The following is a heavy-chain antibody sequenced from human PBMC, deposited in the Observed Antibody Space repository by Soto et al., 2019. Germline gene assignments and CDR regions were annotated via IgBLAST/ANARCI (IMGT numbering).Heavy chain of an antibody. CDR1: GGTFSSYA. J-gene: IGHJ6*02. V-gene: IGHV1-69*13. CDR3: ARDFGAGYGDANRYYYYGMDV. CDR2: IIPIFGTA. D-gene: IGHD4-17*01. Sequence: SVKVSCKASGGTFSSYAISWVRQAPGQGLEWMGGIIPIFGTANYAQKFQGRVTITADESTSTAYMELSSLRSEDTAVYYCARDFGAGYGDANRYYYYGMDVWGQGTTVTVSS.